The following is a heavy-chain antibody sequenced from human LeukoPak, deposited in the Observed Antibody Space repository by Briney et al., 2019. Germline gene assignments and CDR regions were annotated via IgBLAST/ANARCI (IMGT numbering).Heavy chain of an antibody. CDR1: GGSISSYY. D-gene: IGHD6-13*01. J-gene: IGHJ4*02. Sequence: SETLSLTCTVSGGSISSYYWSWCRQPPGKGLEWIGYIYYSGSTNYNPSLKSRVTISVDTSKNQFSLKLSSVTAADTSIYYCARRASSSWQFDYWSQGALVADSS. V-gene: IGHV4-59*08. CDR3: ARRASSSWQFDY. CDR2: IYYSGST.